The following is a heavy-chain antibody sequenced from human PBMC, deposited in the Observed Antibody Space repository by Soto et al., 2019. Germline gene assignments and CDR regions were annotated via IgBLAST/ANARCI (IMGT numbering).Heavy chain of an antibody. CDR2: IYYSGST. CDR3: ASLCDPRGYFDL. V-gene: IGHV4-59*01. Sequence: SDTLSLTCTVSGVSISSYYWSWILQPPGKGLEWIGYIYYSGSTNYNPSLKSRVTISVDTSKNQFSLKLSSVTAADTAVDYCASLCDPRGYFDLWGRGTLVSVSS. CDR1: GVSISSYY. J-gene: IGHJ2*01.